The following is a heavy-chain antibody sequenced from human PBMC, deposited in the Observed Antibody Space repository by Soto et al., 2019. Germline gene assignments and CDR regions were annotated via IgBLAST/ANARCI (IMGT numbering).Heavy chain of an antibody. J-gene: IGHJ4*02. CDR3: ARVMVVAGHYYFDY. CDR2: IRKRINSYST. Sequence: EVQLVESGGGLAQPGGSLRLSCAASGFTFSDHYMDWVRQAPGKGLEWVGRIRKRINSYSTEYAASVKGRFTISRDYSKNSLYLQMNSLKTDDTAVYYCARVMVVAGHYYFDYWGQGTLVTVSS. V-gene: IGHV3-72*01. CDR1: GFTFSDHY. D-gene: IGHD6-19*01.